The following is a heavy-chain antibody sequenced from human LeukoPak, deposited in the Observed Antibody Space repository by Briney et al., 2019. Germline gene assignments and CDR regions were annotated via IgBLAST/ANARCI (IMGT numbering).Heavy chain of an antibody. J-gene: IGHJ6*03. D-gene: IGHD3-3*01. CDR1: GGSISSYY. Sequence: SETLSLTCTVSGGSISSYYWSWIRQPPGKGLEWIGYIYYSGSTNYNPSLKGRVTISVDTSKNQFSLKLSSVTAADTAVYYCARRYDFFAMDVWGKGTTVTVSS. V-gene: IGHV4-59*01. CDR3: ARRYDFFAMDV. CDR2: IYYSGST.